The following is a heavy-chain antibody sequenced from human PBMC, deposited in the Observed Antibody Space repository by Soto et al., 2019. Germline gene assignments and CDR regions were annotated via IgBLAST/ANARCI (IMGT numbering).Heavy chain of an antibody. J-gene: IGHJ3*02. CDR3: AKPTNYYDSSGYAFDI. CDR1: GFTFSSYG. CDR2: ISYDGSNK. V-gene: IGHV3-30*18. Sequence: VQLVESGGGVVQPGRSLRLSCAACGFTFSSYGMHWVRQAPGKGLEWVAVISYDGSNKYYADSVKGRFTISRDNSKNTLYLQMNSLRAEDTAVYYCAKPTNYYDSSGYAFDIWGQGTMVTVSS. D-gene: IGHD3-22*01.